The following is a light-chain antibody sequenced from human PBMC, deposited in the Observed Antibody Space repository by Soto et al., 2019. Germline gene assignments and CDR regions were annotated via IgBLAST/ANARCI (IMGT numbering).Light chain of an antibody. Sequence: QSALTQPPSASGSPGQSVAISCTGTSSDVGGYNYVSWYQQHPGKAPKLMIYEVNKRPSGVPDRFSGSKSGNTASLTISGLQADDEADYFCCSYSLTSTSVVFGGGTKLTVL. CDR1: SSDVGGYNY. J-gene: IGLJ2*01. V-gene: IGLV2-8*01. CDR3: CSYSLTSTSVV. CDR2: EVN.